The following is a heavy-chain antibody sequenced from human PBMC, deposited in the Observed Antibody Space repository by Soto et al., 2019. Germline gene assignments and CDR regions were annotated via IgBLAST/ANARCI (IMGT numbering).Heavy chain of an antibody. Sequence: EVQLVESGGGWVQPGRSLRLSCAASGFTFDDYAMHWVRQAPGKGLEWVSGISWNSGTKGYADSVNGRFTISRDNAKNSLYLQMSGLRAEDTAFYYCVKDVIGYCSAGNCFPDSYFDYWGQGALVTVSS. J-gene: IGHJ4*02. CDR2: ISWNSGTK. CDR3: VKDVIGYCSAGNCFPDSYFDY. D-gene: IGHD2-15*01. CDR1: GFTFDDYA. V-gene: IGHV3-9*01.